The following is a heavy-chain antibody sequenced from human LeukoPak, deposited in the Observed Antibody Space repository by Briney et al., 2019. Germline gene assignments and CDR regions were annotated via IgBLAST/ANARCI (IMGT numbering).Heavy chain of an antibody. CDR3: ASGWYYDSSGCYVDAFDF. CDR1: GFTFSVYS. J-gene: IGHJ3*01. Sequence: PGGSLRLSCAASGFTFSVYSMNWVRQAPGKGLEWVSYISGSSSTIYYADSVKGRFTISRDSAKNSLYLQMNSLRDEDTAVYYCASGWYYDSSGCYVDAFDFWGQGTMVTVSS. CDR2: ISGSSSTI. V-gene: IGHV3-48*02. D-gene: IGHD3-22*01.